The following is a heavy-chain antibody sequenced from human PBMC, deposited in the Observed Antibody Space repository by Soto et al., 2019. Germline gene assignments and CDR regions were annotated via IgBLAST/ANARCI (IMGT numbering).Heavy chain of an antibody. V-gene: IGHV6-1*01. CDR1: GDSVSSNSAA. J-gene: IGHJ6*03. D-gene: IGHD1-7*01. CDR2: TYYRSRWYN. Sequence: SQTLSLTCVISGDSVSSNSAAWNWIRLSPSRGLEWLAGTYYRSRWYNDYAVSVRSRITVNPDTSKNQFSLQLTSVTPEDTAVYYCAGTTSHHWLYMDVWGKGATVTVSS. CDR3: AGTTSHHWLYMDV.